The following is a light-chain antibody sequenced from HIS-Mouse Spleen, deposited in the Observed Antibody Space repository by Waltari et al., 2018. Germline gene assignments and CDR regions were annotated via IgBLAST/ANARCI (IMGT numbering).Light chain of an antibody. CDR3: QQYDNLPPVIT. CDR2: DES. V-gene: IGKV1-33*01. CDR1: QDISNY. Sequence: DIQMTQSQSSMSASVGERVTITCQARQDISNYLNWYQQKPGKAPKLLIYDESNLETGVPSRFSGSGSCTDFTFTINSLQPEDIATYYCQQYDNLPPVITFGQGTRLEIK. J-gene: IGKJ5*01.